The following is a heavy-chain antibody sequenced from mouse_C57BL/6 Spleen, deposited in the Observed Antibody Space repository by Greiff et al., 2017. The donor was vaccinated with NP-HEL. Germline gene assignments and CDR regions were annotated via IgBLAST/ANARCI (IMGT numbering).Heavy chain of an antibody. CDR1: GYAFSSYW. D-gene: IGHD1-1*01. V-gene: IGHV1-80*01. J-gene: IGHJ1*03. Sequence: VQLQQSGAELVKPGASVKISCKASGYAFSSYWMNWVKQRPGKGLEWIGQIYPGDGDTNYNGKFKGKATLTADKSSSTAYMQLSSLTSEDSAVYFCARSLITTVYFDVWGTGTTVTVSS. CDR2: IYPGDGDT. CDR3: ARSLITTVYFDV.